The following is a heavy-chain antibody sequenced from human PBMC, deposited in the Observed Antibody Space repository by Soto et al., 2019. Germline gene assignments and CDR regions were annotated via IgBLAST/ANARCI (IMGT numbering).Heavy chain of an antibody. V-gene: IGHV1-69*01. D-gene: IGHD6-13*01. J-gene: IGHJ5*02. CDR1: GGTFSSYA. CDR2: IIPIFGTA. CDR3: ARDRWQQLVRADNWFDP. Sequence: QVQLVQSGAEVKKPGSSVKVSCKASGGTFSSYAISWVRQATGQGLEWMGGIIPIFGTANYAQKFQGRVTITADESTSTAYMELSSLRSEDTAVYYCARDRWQQLVRADNWFDPWGQGTLVTVSS.